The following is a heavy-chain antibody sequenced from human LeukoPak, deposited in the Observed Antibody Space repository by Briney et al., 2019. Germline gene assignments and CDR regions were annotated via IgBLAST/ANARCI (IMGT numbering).Heavy chain of an antibody. D-gene: IGHD1-14*01. J-gene: IGHJ6*02. V-gene: IGHV4-4*02. CDR2: IYHSGST. CDR1: GGSISSSNW. CDR3: ARGPRTAYYYYYYGMDV. Sequence: SETLSLTCAVSGGSISSSNWWSWVRQPPGKGLEWIGEIYHSGSTNYNPSLKSRVTISVDTSKNQFSLKLSSVTAADTAVYYCARGPRTAYYYYYYGMDVWGQGTTVAVSS.